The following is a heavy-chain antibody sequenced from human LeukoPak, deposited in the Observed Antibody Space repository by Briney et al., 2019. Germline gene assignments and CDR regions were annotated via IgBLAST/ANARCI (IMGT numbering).Heavy chain of an antibody. D-gene: IGHD3-22*01. CDR2: IGGRDGRT. V-gene: IGHV3-23*01. Sequence: GGSLRLSCAASGFTLSTYAMSWVRQAPGKGLEWVSLIGGRDGRTRYADSVKGRFTISRDNSKNTLYLEMNSLRAEDTAVYYCAKDSSSYDWGYMDVWGKGTTVTISS. CDR3: AKDSSSYDWGYMDV. J-gene: IGHJ6*03. CDR1: GFTLSTYA.